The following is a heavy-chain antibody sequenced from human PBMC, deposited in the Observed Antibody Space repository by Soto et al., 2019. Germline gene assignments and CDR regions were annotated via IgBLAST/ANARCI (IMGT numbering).Heavy chain of an antibody. CDR2: IYYSGST. Sequence: QVQLQESGPGLVKPSETLSLTCTVSGGSISSYYWSWIRQPPGKGLEWIGYIYYSGSTNYNPSLKRRVTISVDTSENQFSLKLSSVAAGDTAVYYCARRYGKNAFDIWGQGTMVTVSS. CDR3: ARRYGKNAFDI. D-gene: IGHD5-18*01. CDR1: GGSISSYY. J-gene: IGHJ3*02. V-gene: IGHV4-59*01.